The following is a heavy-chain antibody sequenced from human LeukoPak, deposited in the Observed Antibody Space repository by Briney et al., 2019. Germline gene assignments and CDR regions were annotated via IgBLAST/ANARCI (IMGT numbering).Heavy chain of an antibody. CDR2: IIPIFGTA. CDR3: ARDRIPGIAAAAISPGY. D-gene: IGHD6-13*01. V-gene: IGHV1-69*01. Sequence: GSSVKVSCKASGGTFSSYGISWVRQAPGQGLEWMGGIIPIFGTANYAQKFQGRVTITADESTSTAYMELSSLRSEDTAVYYCARDRIPGIAAAAISPGYWGQGTLVTVSS. CDR1: GGTFSSYG. J-gene: IGHJ4*02.